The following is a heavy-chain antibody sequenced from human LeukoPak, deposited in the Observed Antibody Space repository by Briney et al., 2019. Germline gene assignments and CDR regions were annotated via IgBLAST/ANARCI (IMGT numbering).Heavy chain of an antibody. Sequence: SETLSLTCTVSGGSISSYYWSWIRQPPGKGLEWIGYIYYSGSTNYNPSLKSRVTISVDTSKNQFSLKLSSVTAADTAVYYCARYSTTWPYWYFDLWGRGTLVTVSS. V-gene: IGHV4-59*01. CDR1: GGSISSYY. CDR2: IYYSGST. J-gene: IGHJ2*01. D-gene: IGHD6-13*01. CDR3: ARYSTTWPYWYFDL.